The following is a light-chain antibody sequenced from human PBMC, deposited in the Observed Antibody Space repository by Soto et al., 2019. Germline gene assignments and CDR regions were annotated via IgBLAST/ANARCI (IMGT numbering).Light chain of an antibody. CDR3: QQYGSSPLT. CDR2: GAS. CDR1: QSVSSSY. Sequence: EIVLTQSPGTLSLSQGERATLSCRASQSVSSSYLAWYQQKPGQAPSLLIYGASSRATGIPDRFRGSGSGTDFTLTISRLEPEDFAVYYCQQYGSSPLTFGGGTKVEIK. J-gene: IGKJ4*01. V-gene: IGKV3-20*01.